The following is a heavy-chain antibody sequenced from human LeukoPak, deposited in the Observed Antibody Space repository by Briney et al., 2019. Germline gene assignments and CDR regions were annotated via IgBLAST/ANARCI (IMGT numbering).Heavy chain of an antibody. CDR3: ANIGYSGYDWDY. J-gene: IGHJ4*02. CDR2: ISYDGSNK. Sequence: GGSLRLSCAASGFTFSNYGMHWVRQAPGKGLEWVAVISYDGSNKYYADSVKGRFTISRDNSKNTLYLQMNSLRTEDTAVYYCANIGYSGYDWDYWGQGTLVTVSS. CDR1: GFTFSNYG. V-gene: IGHV3-30*18. D-gene: IGHD5-12*01.